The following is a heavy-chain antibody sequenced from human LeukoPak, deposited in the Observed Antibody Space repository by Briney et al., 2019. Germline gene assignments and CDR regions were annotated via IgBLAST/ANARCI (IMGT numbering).Heavy chain of an antibody. CDR2: VYSSGLT. CDR1: GGSINNYY. V-gene: IGHV4-59*01. CDR3: EKYLRDSGTYYFDN. Sequence: SETLSLTCTVSGGSINNYYWSWLRQPPGKGLEWIGYVYSSGLTNYNPSLRSRVTISIDTSRSQFFLKLNSVTAADTAVYYCEKYLRDSGTYYFDNWGQGALVTVSS. J-gene: IGHJ4*02. D-gene: IGHD2-2*02.